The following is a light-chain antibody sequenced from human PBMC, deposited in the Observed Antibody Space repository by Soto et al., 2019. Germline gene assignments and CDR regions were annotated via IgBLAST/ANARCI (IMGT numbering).Light chain of an antibody. Sequence: QSALTQPASVSGSPGQSNTISCTGTSSDVGGYNYVSWYQQHPGKAPKLMIYDVSNRPSGVSNRFSGSKSGNTASLTISGRQAEDEADYYCSSYTSSSTVVFGGGTQLTVL. CDR2: DVS. CDR1: SSDVGGYNY. CDR3: SSYTSSSTVV. J-gene: IGLJ2*01. V-gene: IGLV2-14*01.